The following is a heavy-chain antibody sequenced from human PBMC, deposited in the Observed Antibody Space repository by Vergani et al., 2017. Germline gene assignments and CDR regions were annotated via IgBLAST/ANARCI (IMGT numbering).Heavy chain of an antibody. J-gene: IGHJ4*02. Sequence: QALLVGSGGGVVQPGRSLRLSCVASAFTFTSYSIHWVRQAPGKGLEWVAFISYDGTNKYYADSVKGRFTISRDNSKNTVSLQMNSLRPEDSAIYYCARELYYDSSGYFGGAYYFDYWGQGTLVTVSS. CDR3: ARELYYDSSGYFGGAYYFDY. D-gene: IGHD3-22*01. CDR2: ISYDGTNK. V-gene: IGHV3-30*04. CDR1: AFTFTSYS.